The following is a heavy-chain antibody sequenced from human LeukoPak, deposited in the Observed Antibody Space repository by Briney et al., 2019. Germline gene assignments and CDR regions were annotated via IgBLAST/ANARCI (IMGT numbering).Heavy chain of an antibody. J-gene: IGHJ3*02. CDR3: ARPTSSLAFGI. CDR2: IYSGGSA. D-gene: IGHD2-2*01. Sequence: GGSLRLSCVVSGFSVSNNYMTWVRQAPGKGLEWVSVIYSGGSAYYADSVKGRFTISRDDSKHTVYLQMNSLRAEDTAVYYCARPTSSLAFGIWGQGTVVIVSS. CDR1: GFSVSNNY. V-gene: IGHV3-53*01.